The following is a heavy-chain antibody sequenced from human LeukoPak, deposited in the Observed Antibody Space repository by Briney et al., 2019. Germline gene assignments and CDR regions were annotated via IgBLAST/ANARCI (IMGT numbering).Heavy chain of an antibody. V-gene: IGHV4-39*07. D-gene: IGHD3-22*01. CDR3: ARDLGSDSSGYYSDAFDI. J-gene: IGHJ3*02. CDR1: GGSISSSSYY. Sequence: SETLSLTCTVSGGSISSSSYYWGWIRQPPGKGLEWIGSIYYSGSTYYNPSLKSRVTISVDTSKNQFSLKLSSVTAADTAVYYCARDLGSDSSGYYSDAFDIWGQGTMVTVSS. CDR2: IYYSGST.